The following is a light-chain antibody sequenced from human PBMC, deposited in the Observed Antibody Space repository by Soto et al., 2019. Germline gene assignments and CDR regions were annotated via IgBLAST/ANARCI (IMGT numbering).Light chain of an antibody. J-gene: IGKJ5*01. Sequence: MTQSPSSLSASVGKRVTITCQASQDISNYLNWYLQKPGQSPQLLIYEVSTRVSGVPDRFSGSGSGTDFTLEISRVETDDVGIYYCMQSTQLPPTFGQGTRLEIK. CDR2: EVS. V-gene: IGKV2D-29*02. CDR1: QDISNY. CDR3: MQSTQLPPT.